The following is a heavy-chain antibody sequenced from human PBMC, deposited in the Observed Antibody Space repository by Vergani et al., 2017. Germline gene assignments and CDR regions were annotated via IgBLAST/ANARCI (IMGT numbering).Heavy chain of an antibody. CDR2: ISGSGGST. CDR3: AKVAAAGYFFDY. V-gene: IGHV3-23*04. J-gene: IGHJ4*02. Sequence: EVHLVESGGGLVKPGWSLRLSCAASGFTFSSYAMSWVRQAPGKGLEWVSAISGSGGSTYYADSVKGRFTISRDNSKNTLYLQMNSLRAEDTAVYYCAKVAAAGYFFDYWGQGTLVTVSS. D-gene: IGHD6-13*01. CDR1: GFTFSSYA.